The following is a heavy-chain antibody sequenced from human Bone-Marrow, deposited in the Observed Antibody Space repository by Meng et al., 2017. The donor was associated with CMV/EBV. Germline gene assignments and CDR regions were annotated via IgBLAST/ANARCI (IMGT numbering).Heavy chain of an antibody. CDR3: ARDALPNYTCIRWFDP. CDR2: INPNSGGT. J-gene: IGHJ5*02. CDR1: GYTFTDYY. V-gene: IGHV1-2*06. Sequence: ASVKVSCKASGYTFTDYYIHWVRQAPGQGLEWMGRINPNSGGTNYATMFHGIVTMTRDTSLTTAYMELSSLRSDDTAFYYCARDALPNYTCIRWFDPWGQGTLVTVSS. D-gene: IGHD4/OR15-4a*01.